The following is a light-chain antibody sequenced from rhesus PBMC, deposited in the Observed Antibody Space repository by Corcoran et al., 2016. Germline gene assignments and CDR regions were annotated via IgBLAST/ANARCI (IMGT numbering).Light chain of an antibody. CDR3: MKGVQYPLT. Sequence: DIVMTQTPLSLPVTPGEPASISCRSSQSLPNSGGKTFFYWYLQMPRQSSQLLIQEVSKRAFGVPARVSGSGSGTDFTLKISRVEAEEVGFYCCMKGVQYPLTFVGGTKVEIK. CDR2: EVS. V-gene: IGKV2-104*02. J-gene: IGKJ4*01. CDR1: QSLPNSGGKTF.